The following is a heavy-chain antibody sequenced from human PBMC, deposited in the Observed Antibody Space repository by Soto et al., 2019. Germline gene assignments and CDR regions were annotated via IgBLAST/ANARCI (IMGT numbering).Heavy chain of an antibody. J-gene: IGHJ4*03. CDR1: GFTFRRYA. CDR2: ISADGGLE. CDR3: AKKRGQVPSATQASAI. D-gene: IGHD3-10*01. Sequence: QVQLVESRGGVVQPGSSLRLSCEGSGFTFRRYAMHWVRQAPGKGLDWVAVISADGGLEFYADSVKGRFAISRDNYKNTVYLQMNSLRAEDAAIYYWAKKRGQVPSATQASAIWGQGTRVTVSS. V-gene: IGHV3-30*18.